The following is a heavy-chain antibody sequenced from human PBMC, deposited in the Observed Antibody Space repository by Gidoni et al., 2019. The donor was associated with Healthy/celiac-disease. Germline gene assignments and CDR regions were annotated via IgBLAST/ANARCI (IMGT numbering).Heavy chain of an antibody. J-gene: IGHJ4*02. Sequence: QVQLQESGPGLVKPSQTLSLTCTVSGGSISSGSYYWSWIRQPAGKGLEGIGRIYTSGSTNYNPSLKSRVTISVDTSKNQFSLKLSSVTAADTAVYYCARAHTNYYGSGSLIDYWGQGTLVTVSS. CDR1: GGSISSGSYY. CDR2: IYTSGST. D-gene: IGHD3-10*01. V-gene: IGHV4-61*02. CDR3: ARAHTNYYGSGSLIDY.